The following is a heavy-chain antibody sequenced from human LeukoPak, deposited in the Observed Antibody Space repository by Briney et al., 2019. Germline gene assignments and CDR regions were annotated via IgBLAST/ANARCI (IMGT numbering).Heavy chain of an antibody. J-gene: IGHJ5*02. CDR3: ARESALKGPNWFDP. CDR1: GGTFSSYA. Sequence: SVKVSCKASGGTFSSYAISWVRQAPGQGFEWMGRIIPILSIANYAQKFQGRVTITADKSTSTAYMELSSLRSEDTAVYYCARESALKGPNWFDPWGQGTLVTVSS. CDR2: IIPILSIA. V-gene: IGHV1-69*04.